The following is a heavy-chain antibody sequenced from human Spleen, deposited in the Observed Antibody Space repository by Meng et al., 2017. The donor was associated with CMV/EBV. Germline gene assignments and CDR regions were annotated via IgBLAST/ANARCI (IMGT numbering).Heavy chain of an antibody. D-gene: IGHD2-15*01. V-gene: IGHV3-74*01. CDR3: ARDVGSGGNYFFSGYLDY. J-gene: IGHJ4*02. CDR1: GFTFSKFW. CDR2: INSDGSST. Sequence: GESLKISCATSGFTFSKFWMHWVRQGPGKGLVWVSRINSDGSSTSYADSVKGRFTISRDNAKNSLYLQMNSLRAEDTAVYYCARDVGSGGNYFFSGYLDYWGQGTLVTVSS.